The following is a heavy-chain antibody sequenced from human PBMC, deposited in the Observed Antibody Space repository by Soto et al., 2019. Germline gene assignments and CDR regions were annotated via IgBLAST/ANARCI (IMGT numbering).Heavy chain of an antibody. V-gene: IGHV3-23*01. Sequence: GGSLRLSCAASGFTLSSYAMSWVRQAPGKGLEWVSAISGSGGSTYYADSVKGRFTISRDNSKNTLYLQMNSLRAEDTAVYYCATQTRYCSGGSCYRYFDYWGQGTLVTVSS. J-gene: IGHJ4*02. D-gene: IGHD2-15*01. CDR2: ISGSGGST. CDR3: ATQTRYCSGGSCYRYFDY. CDR1: GFTLSSYA.